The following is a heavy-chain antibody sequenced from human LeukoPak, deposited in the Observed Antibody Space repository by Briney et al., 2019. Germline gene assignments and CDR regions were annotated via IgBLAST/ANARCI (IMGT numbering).Heavy chain of an antibody. Sequence: SETLSLTCAVYGGSFSGYYWSWIRQPPGKGLEWIGEINHSGSTNYNPSLKSRVTISVDTSKNQFSLKLSSVTAADTAVYCCARGGRGSGSYGIYYYGMDVWGQGTTVTVSS. D-gene: IGHD3-10*01. CDR2: INHSGST. V-gene: IGHV4-34*01. CDR1: GGSFSGYY. J-gene: IGHJ6*02. CDR3: ARGGRGSGSYGIYYYGMDV.